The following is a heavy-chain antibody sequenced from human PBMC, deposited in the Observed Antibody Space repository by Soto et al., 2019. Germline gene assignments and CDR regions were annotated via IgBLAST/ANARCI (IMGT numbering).Heavy chain of an antibody. Sequence: ASGNVSCKASVYTFTNYDINWLRQATAHGLEWLGWMNPNSGNTGYSRKFQGRVTMTRNTSITTAYMELSGLTSDDTAVYYCARVREPGKGGPWFAPSGRGTLVTVSS. D-gene: IGHD1-26*01. CDR2: MNPNSGNT. CDR3: ARVREPGKGGPWFAP. CDR1: VYTFTNYD. J-gene: IGHJ5*02. V-gene: IGHV1-8*01.